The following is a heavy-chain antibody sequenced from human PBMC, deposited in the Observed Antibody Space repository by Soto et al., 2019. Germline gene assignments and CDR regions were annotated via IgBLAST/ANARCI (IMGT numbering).Heavy chain of an antibody. CDR3: ARGVVVVTATYGMDV. V-gene: IGHV3-64*01. D-gene: IGHD2-15*01. J-gene: IGHJ6*02. CDR2: ISSNGGST. CDR1: GFTFSSYA. Sequence: EVQLVESGGGLVQPGGSLRLSCAASGFTFSSYAMHWVRQAPGKGLEYVSAISSNGGSTHYANSVKGRFTISRDNSKNTLYLQMGSLRAEDMAVYYCARGVVVVTATYGMDVWGQGTTVTVSS.